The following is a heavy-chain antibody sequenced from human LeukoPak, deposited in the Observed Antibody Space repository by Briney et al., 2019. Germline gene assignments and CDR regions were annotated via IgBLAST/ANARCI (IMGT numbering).Heavy chain of an antibody. CDR3: ARPEHHNYDGNLLY. CDR1: GFTVSSNY. CDR2: IYSGGST. Sequence: GGSLRLSCAASGFTVSSNYMSWVRQAPGKGLEWVSVIYSGGSTYYADSVKGRFTISRDNSKNTLYLQMNSLRAEDTAVYYCARPEHHNYDGNLLYWGQGTLVTVSS. V-gene: IGHV3-66*01. D-gene: IGHD4-23*01. J-gene: IGHJ4*02.